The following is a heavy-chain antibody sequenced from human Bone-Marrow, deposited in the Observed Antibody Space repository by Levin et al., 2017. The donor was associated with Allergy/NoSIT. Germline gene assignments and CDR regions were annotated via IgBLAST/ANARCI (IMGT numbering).Heavy chain of an antibody. CDR3: AKAKDTSMVPYFFDS. CDR1: GGTFTTFA. D-gene: IGHD5-18*01. Sequence: SLKVSCKASGGTFTTFAISWLRQAPGRRPEWMGGIMPKFGAPSYAQSFQGRVTITADKSTSTVYIELSSLTSEDTALYYCAKAKDTSMVPYFFDSWGQGTLVTVSS. J-gene: IGHJ4*02. V-gene: IGHV1-69*06. CDR2: IMPKFGAP.